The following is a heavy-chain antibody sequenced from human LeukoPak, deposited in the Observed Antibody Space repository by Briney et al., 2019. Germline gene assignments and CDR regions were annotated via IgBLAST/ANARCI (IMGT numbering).Heavy chain of an antibody. D-gene: IGHD1-26*01. CDR1: GFTFSRHW. V-gene: IGHV3-7*03. CDR3: AKDRSGSYYPLYFDY. CDR2: VKQDGSEE. Sequence: GGSLRLSCAASGFTFSRHWMSWVRQAPRKGLEWVANVKQDGSEEFYVDSVKGRFTISRDNAKNSLYLQMNSLRAEDTAVYYCAKDRSGSYYPLYFDYWGQGTLVTVSS. J-gene: IGHJ4*02.